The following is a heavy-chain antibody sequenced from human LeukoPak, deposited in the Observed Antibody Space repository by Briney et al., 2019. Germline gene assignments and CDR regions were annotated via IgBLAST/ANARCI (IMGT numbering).Heavy chain of an antibody. CDR3: AKLSPYDFWSGYMDV. Sequence: GGSLRLSCEGSGFTFSSYTMIWVRQAPGKGLEWLTSISSTSSYIYYADSVKGRFTISRDNAKNSLYLQMNSLRAEDTAVYYCAKLSPYDFWSGYMDVWGKGTTVTVSS. CDR1: GFTFSSYT. J-gene: IGHJ6*03. V-gene: IGHV3-21*01. D-gene: IGHD3-3*01. CDR2: ISSTSSYI.